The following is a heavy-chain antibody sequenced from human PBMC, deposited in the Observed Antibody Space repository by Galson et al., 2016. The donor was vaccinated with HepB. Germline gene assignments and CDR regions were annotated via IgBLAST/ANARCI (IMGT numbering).Heavy chain of an antibody. D-gene: IGHD3-10*01. CDR1: GFTFDDHA. CDR3: ARAQGSGNSGGFDY. V-gene: IGHV3-20*04. Sequence: SLRLSCAVSGFTFDDHAMAWVRQGPGKGLEWVSGINWSGASTGYADSVKGRLTISRDNAKNSLYLQMNNLRAEDTALYYWARAQGSGNSGGFDYWGQGTVVIVSS. J-gene: IGHJ4*02. CDR2: INWSGAST.